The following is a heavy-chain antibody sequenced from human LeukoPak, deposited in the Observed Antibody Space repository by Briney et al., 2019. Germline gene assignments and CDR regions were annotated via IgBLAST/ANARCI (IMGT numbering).Heavy chain of an antibody. CDR3: ARGRYSQYFDY. Sequence: PSETLSLTCAVYGGSFSGYYWSWIRQPPGKGLEWSGEINHSGGTYYNPSLKSRVTLSVDTSKNQFSLEMNSVTAADTAVYYCARGRYSQYFDYWGQGTLVTVSS. CDR2: INHSGGT. V-gene: IGHV4-34*01. J-gene: IGHJ4*02. D-gene: IGHD5-18*01. CDR1: GGSFSGYY.